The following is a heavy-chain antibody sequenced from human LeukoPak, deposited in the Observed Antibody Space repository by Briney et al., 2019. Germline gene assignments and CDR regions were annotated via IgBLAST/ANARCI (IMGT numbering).Heavy chain of an antibody. Sequence: GGSLRLSCAASGFTFSNYATHWVRQAPGKGLEWVALISYDGSNKYYADSVKGRFTISRDNSKNTLYLQMNSLRAEDTAVYYCAKGLSMVATTGFDYWGQGTLVTVSS. CDR1: GFTFSNYA. CDR2: ISYDGSNK. CDR3: AKGLSMVATTGFDY. J-gene: IGHJ4*02. V-gene: IGHV3-30*18. D-gene: IGHD5-12*01.